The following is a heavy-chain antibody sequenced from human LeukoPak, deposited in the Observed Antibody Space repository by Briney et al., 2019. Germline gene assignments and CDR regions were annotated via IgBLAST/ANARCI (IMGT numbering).Heavy chain of an antibody. Sequence: GASVKVSCKASGYTFTSYGISWVRQAPGQGLEWMGGIIPIFGTANYAQKFQGRVTITADESTSTAYMELSSLRSEDTAVYYCASLAYCGGDCYSLGALDIWGQGTMVTVSS. CDR2: IIPIFGTA. J-gene: IGHJ3*02. CDR1: GYTFTSYG. V-gene: IGHV1-69*13. CDR3: ASLAYCGGDCYSLGALDI. D-gene: IGHD2-21*02.